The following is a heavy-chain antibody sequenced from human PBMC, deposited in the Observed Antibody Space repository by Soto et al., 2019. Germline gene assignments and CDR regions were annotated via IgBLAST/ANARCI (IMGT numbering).Heavy chain of an antibody. Sequence: PSETLSLTCTVSGGSLSSGGYYWSWIRQHPGKGLEWIGYIYYSGSTYYNPSLKSRVTISVDTSKNQFSLKLSSVTAADTAVYYCARVPYSNYAYYYYMDVWGKGTTVTVSS. J-gene: IGHJ6*03. CDR3: ARVPYSNYAYYYYMDV. V-gene: IGHV4-31*03. CDR2: IYYSGST. CDR1: GGSLSSGGYY. D-gene: IGHD4-4*01.